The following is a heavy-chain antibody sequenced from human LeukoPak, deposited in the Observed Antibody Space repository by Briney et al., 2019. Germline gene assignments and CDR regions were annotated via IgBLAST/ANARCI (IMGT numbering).Heavy chain of an antibody. D-gene: IGHD5-18*01. J-gene: IGHJ3*02. Sequence: ASVKVSCKASGYTFTSYDINWVRQATGQGLEWMGWMNPNSGNTGYAQKFQGGVTMTRNTSISTAYMELSSLRSEDTAVYYCARDTRKKWIQLWLRLNAFDIWGQGTMVTVSS. CDR1: GYTFTSYD. CDR2: MNPNSGNT. CDR3: ARDTRKKWIQLWLRLNAFDI. V-gene: IGHV1-8*01.